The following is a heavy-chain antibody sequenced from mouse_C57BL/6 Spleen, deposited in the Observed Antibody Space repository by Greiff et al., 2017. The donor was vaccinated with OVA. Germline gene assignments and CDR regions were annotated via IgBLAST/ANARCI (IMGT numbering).Heavy chain of an antibody. CDR1: GYAFSSSW. Sequence: QVQLQQSGPELVKPGASVKISCKASGYAFSSSWMNWVKQRPGKGLEWIGRIYPGDGDTNYNGKFKGKATLTADKSSSTAYMQLSSLTSEDSAVYFCARTGDYGGMDYWGQGTSVTVSS. CDR3: ARTGDYGGMDY. J-gene: IGHJ4*01. V-gene: IGHV1-82*01. CDR2: IYPGDGDT. D-gene: IGHD2-4*01.